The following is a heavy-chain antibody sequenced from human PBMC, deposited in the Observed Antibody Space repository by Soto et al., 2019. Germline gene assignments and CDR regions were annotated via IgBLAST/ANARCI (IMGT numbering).Heavy chain of an antibody. V-gene: IGHV3-23*01. CDR1: GFTISSND. D-gene: IGHD2-15*01. CDR3: ASLRHYFDY. J-gene: IGHJ4*02. CDR2: ISGNGLDT. Sequence: WVSLRLPYAASGFTISSNDVRWVRQAPGKGLEWVSVISGNGLDTYYVDSVKGRFTISRDNSKHTLYLQMNSLRAEDTAVYYCASLRHYFDYRGQGTLVPVSS.